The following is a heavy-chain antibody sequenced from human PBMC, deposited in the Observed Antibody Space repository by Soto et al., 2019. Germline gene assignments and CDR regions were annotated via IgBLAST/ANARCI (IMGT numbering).Heavy chain of an antibody. J-gene: IGHJ5*02. Sequence: AAVKVSSTACGYAFASYGISWARQATGQGLEWMGWISAYNGNTNYAQKLQGRVTMTTDISTSTAYMELRSLRSDDSAVYYCARDSGTVVWVWFEPRGQGTLVTVSS. D-gene: IGHD5-12*01. CDR1: GYAFASYG. CDR3: ARDSGTVVWVWFEP. CDR2: ISAYNGNT. V-gene: IGHV1-18*01.